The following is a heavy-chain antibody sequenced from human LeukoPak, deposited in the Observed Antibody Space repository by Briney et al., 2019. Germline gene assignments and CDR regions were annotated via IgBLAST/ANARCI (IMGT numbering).Heavy chain of an antibody. J-gene: IGHJ3*02. D-gene: IGHD6-6*01. CDR1: GFRFNTFW. V-gene: IGHV3-20*04. Sequence: GGSLRLSCAASGFRFNTFWMSWVRQAPGKGLEWVSRINWNGGSTSYADSVKGRFTISRDNAKNSLYLQMNSLRAEDTAVYYCAIKPGYSSASLEDAFDIWGQGTMVTVSS. CDR2: INWNGGST. CDR3: AIKPGYSSASLEDAFDI.